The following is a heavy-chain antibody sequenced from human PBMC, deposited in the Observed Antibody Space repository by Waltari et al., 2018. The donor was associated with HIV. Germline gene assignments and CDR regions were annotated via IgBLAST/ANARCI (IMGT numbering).Heavy chain of an antibody. CDR1: GFTFSDYN. CDR3: ARVARGLRQGTFDI. Sequence: VHLLESGGDLAKPGGSLSLSCVASGFTFSDYNMTWIRQAPGKRLEGVSYIAVSSAYTNYGDSVKGRFTMSRDDAKKSLFLQMNSLRPEDTAVYYCARVARGLRQGTFDIWGQGTMVTVSS. V-gene: IGHV3-11*05. CDR2: IAVSSAYT. J-gene: IGHJ3*02. D-gene: IGHD4-17*01.